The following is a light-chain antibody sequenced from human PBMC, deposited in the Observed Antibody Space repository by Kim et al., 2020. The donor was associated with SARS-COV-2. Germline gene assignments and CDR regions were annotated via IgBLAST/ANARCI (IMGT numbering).Light chain of an antibody. CDR2: GAS. Sequence: SPGRRATLYCRASQRLRTSYLAWYQQKPGQAPRLLIYGASRRATGIPDRFSGSGSGTDFTLTISSLEPEGFAVYYCQQSGDSPMYTFGQGTKLEI. CDR1: QRLRTSY. V-gene: IGKV3-20*01. CDR3: QQSGDSPMYT. J-gene: IGKJ2*01.